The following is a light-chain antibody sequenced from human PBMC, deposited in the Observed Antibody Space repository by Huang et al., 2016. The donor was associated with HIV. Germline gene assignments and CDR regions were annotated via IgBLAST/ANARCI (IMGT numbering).Light chain of an antibody. CDR2: AAS. CDR1: QGISKY. V-gene: IGKV1-17*03. J-gene: IGKJ1*01. Sequence: DIQMTQSPSAMSASVGDRVTITCQASQGISKYLAWFQQKPGKGPKRLIYAASNLESGVPSRFSGSGSGKEFTLTISSLQPEDFATYYCLQHNTYPWTFGQGTRVEI. CDR3: LQHNTYPWT.